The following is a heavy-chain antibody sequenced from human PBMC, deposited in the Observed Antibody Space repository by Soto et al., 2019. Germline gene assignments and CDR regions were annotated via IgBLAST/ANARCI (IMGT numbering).Heavy chain of an antibody. V-gene: IGHV4-30-2*06. J-gene: IGHJ4*02. CDR2: IYYSGST. CDR1: GDSISSDGFS. D-gene: IGHD3-22*01. Sequence: SETLSLTCAVSGDSISSDGFSWSWIRQSPGKGLESIGYIYYSGSTYYNPSLKSRVTISVDRSKNEFSLRLSSVTAADTAVYYCARATFIRKGYYDATDYYYFDYWGQGTLVTVSS. CDR3: ARATFIRKGYYDATDYYYFDY.